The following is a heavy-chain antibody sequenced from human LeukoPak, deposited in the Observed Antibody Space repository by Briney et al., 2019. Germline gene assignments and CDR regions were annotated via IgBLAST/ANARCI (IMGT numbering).Heavy chain of an antibody. CDR3: AKGGYSSGWRNYFDY. CDR2: ISATGGST. V-gene: IGHV3-23*01. D-gene: IGHD6-19*01. Sequence: PAGGSLRLSCTASGFTFSSYGITWVRQAPGKGLEWVSTISATGGSTYYADSVKGRFTISRDNSKDTLYLQMNSLRAEDTAVYYCAKGGYSSGWRNYFDYWGQGTLVTVSS. J-gene: IGHJ4*02. CDR1: GFTFSSYG.